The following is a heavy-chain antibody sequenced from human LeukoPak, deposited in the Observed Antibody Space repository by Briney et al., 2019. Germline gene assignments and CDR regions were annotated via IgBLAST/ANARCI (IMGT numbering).Heavy chain of an antibody. V-gene: IGHV3-30*03. D-gene: IGHD3-10*01. J-gene: IGHJ3*02. Sequence: GRSLRLSCAASGFTFSSYGMHWVRQAPGKGLEWVAVISYDGSNKYYADSVKGRFTISRDNSKNTLYLQMNSLRAEDTAVYYCAREGRGYAFDIWGQGTMVTVSS. CDR2: ISYDGSNK. CDR3: AREGRGYAFDI. CDR1: GFTFSSYG.